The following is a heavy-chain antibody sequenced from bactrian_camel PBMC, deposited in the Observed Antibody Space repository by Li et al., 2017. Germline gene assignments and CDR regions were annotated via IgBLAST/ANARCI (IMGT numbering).Heavy chain of an antibody. V-gene: IGHV3S6*01. CDR3: AADRPLQVPPVGITDYGRNCHLIGLRDRRNSA. CDR2: LPSHFRAA. CDR1: GITFSRHD. D-gene: IGHD4*01. Sequence: HVQLVESGGGLVQPGESLRLSCVASGITFSRHDMSWVRQAPGKEVEWVAGITSLPSHFRAASYADSVKGRFTISRDNAKDTLYLQMNSLKPEDSAMYYCAADRPLQVPPVGITDYGRNCHLIGLRDRRNSAWGQGTQVTVSS. J-gene: IGHJ4*01.